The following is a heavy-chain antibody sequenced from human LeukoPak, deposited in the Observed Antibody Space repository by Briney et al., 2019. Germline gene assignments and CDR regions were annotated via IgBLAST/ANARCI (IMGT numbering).Heavy chain of an antibody. V-gene: IGHV4-34*01. J-gene: IGHJ5*02. D-gene: IGHD2-15*01. CDR1: GGSFSGYY. CDR2: INHSGST. Sequence: PSETLSLTCAVYGGSFSGYYWSWIRQPPGKGLEWIGEINHSGSTNYNPSLKSRVTISVDTAKNHFSLKLSSVTAADTATYYCARDAHCTGIACYSPYNWFDPWGQGTLVTVSS. CDR3: ARDAHCTGIACYSPYNWFDP.